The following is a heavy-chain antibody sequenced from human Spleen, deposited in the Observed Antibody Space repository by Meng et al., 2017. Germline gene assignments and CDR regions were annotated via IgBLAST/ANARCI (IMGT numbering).Heavy chain of an antibody. CDR2: VNSVTGHP. Sequence: QVELVQSGSELKKPGASVMVSCKTSGFPLSRFAMNWVRQGPGQGLQWMGWVNSVTGHPSYAQGFRGRFVLSLDTSASTTYLQINNLNPDDTAVYYCTRVGYLDCASASCFDYWGQGTLVTVSS. CDR3: TRVGYLDCASASCFDY. J-gene: IGHJ4*02. V-gene: IGHV7-4-1*02. D-gene: IGHD2-2*01. CDR1: GFPLSRFA.